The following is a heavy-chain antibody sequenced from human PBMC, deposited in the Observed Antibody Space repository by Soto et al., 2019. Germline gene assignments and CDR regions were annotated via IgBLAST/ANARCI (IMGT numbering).Heavy chain of an antibody. J-gene: IGHJ5*02. Sequence: EVQLVESGGGLVQPGGSLRLSCAASGFTFSGYWMTWVRQAPGKGLKGVANISPDGSEEYYVDSVKGRFTISRDNAKNSVYLQMNSLRGEDTALYYCTRDLNHDTGPWGQGTQVTVSS. CDR2: ISPDGSEE. D-gene: IGHD2-8*02. CDR1: GFTFSGYW. CDR3: TRDLNHDTGP. V-gene: IGHV3-7*04.